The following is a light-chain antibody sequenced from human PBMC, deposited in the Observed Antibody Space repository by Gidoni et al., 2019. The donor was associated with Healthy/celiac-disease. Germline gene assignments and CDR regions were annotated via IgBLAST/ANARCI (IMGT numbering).Light chain of an antibody. J-gene: IGKJ1*01. CDR3: QQSYSPLWT. V-gene: IGKV1-39*01. Sequence: DIQLTQYPSSLSASVGDRVTITCRASQSISTYLNWYQQKPGKAPKLLIYAASSLQSGVPSRFSGSGSGTDFTLTISSLQPEDFATYYCQQSYSPLWTFGQGTKVEIK. CDR2: AAS. CDR1: QSISTY.